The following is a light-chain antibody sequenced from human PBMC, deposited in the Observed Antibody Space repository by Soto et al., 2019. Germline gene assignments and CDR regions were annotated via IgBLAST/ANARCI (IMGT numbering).Light chain of an antibody. CDR1: SSNIGAGYD. J-gene: IGLJ3*02. CDR3: QSYDSSLSGWV. CDR2: GNS. Sequence: QSVLTQPPSVSGAPGQRVTISCTGSSSNIGAGYDVHWYQQLLGTAPKLLIYGNSNRPSGVPDRFSGSKSGTSASLAITGLQAEDEADYYCQSYDSSLSGWVLGGGTKLTVL. V-gene: IGLV1-40*01.